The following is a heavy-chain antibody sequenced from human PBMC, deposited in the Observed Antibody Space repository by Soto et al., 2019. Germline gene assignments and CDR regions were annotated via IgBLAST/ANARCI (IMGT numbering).Heavy chain of an antibody. CDR3: ARDPAYYGLGSPPGYYGMDV. D-gene: IGHD3-10*01. J-gene: IGHJ6*02. CDR2: IKSDGTSI. Sequence: PGGSLRLSCAASGFTFSSYWMHWVRQAPGKGLVWVSRIKSDGTSINYADSVKGRFTISRDNAKNTLYLQMNSLRAEDTALYYCARDPAYYGLGSPPGYYGMDVWGQGTTVTVSS. V-gene: IGHV3-74*01. CDR1: GFTFSSYW.